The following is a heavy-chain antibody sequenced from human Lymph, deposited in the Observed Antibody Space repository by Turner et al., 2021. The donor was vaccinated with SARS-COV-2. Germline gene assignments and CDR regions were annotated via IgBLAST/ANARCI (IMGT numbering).Heavy chain of an antibody. CDR3: GGYNRNFVVSGSCFDS. CDR1: GYPISSSSDY. CDR2: IYYSGGT. V-gene: IGHV4-39*01. J-gene: IGHJ4*02. Sequence: SGYPISSSSDYWGWIRQPPGKGLEWIGSIYYSGGTDYNSSLKRGVTIPVSTVKELYSLKLRFVKGSDTAGYYCGGYNRNFVVSGSCFDSWGQGTLVTVSS. D-gene: IGHD2-15*01.